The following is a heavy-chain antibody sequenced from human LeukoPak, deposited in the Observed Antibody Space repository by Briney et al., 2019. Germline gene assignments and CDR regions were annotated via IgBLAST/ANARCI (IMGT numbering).Heavy chain of an antibody. D-gene: IGHD4-11*01. CDR1: GFTFSSYG. Sequence: SGGSLRLSCAASGFTFSSYGMHWVRQAPGKGLEWVAFIRYDGSNKYYADSVKGRFTISRDNSKNTLYLRMNSLRAEDTAVYYCAKVMSNSGVYFDYWGQGTLVTVSS. CDR2: IRYDGSNK. V-gene: IGHV3-30*02. CDR3: AKVMSNSGVYFDY. J-gene: IGHJ4*02.